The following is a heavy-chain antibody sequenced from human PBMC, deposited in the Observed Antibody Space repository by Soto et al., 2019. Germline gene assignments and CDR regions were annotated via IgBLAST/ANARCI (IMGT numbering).Heavy chain of an antibody. J-gene: IGHJ4*02. V-gene: IGHV3-23*01. CDR1: GFTFSSNA. D-gene: IGHD3-16*01. CDR2: IGSSGATT. Sequence: EVQLLESGGGVVQPGGSLRLSCVASGFTFSSNAMRWVRQAPGKGLEWVSAIGSSGATTYYADSVKGRFTISRDNYKNTVYLLMNSLRVEDTAVYYYAKAFGTYYFDPWGQGTLVAVSS. CDR3: AKAFGTYYFDP.